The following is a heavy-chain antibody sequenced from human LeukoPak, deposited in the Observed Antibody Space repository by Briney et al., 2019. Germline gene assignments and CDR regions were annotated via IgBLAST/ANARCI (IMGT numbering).Heavy chain of an antibody. D-gene: IGHD1-26*01. V-gene: IGHV4-59*01. CDR1: GGSISSYY. CDR2: IYYSGST. J-gene: IGHJ4*02. Sequence: PSETLSLTCTVSGGSISSYYWSWIRQPPGKGLEWIGYIYYSGSTNYNPSLKSRVTISVDTSKNQFSLKLSSVTAADTAVYYCARGGYSGSYYDYWGQGTLVTVSS. CDR3: ARGGYSGSYYDY.